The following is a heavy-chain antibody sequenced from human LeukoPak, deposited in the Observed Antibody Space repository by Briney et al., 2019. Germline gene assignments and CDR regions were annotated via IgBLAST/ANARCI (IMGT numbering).Heavy chain of an antibody. D-gene: IGHD1-26*01. Sequence: GGSLRLSRAASGFTFSSYSMNWVRQAPGKGLEWVSYISSGSSTIYYADSVKGRFTISRDNAKNSLYLQMNSLRAEDTAVYYCATRIVGATDYWGQGTLVTVSS. CDR1: GFTFSSYS. CDR3: ATRIVGATDY. CDR2: ISSGSSTI. V-gene: IGHV3-48*01. J-gene: IGHJ4*02.